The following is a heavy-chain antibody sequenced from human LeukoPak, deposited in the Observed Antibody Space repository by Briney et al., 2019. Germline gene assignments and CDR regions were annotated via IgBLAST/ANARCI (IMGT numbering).Heavy chain of an antibody. D-gene: IGHD6-13*01. CDR2: IRQDGSEK. CDR1: GFTFSSYW. CDR3: AKVGSSSWYLDY. V-gene: IGHV3-7*01. J-gene: IGHJ4*02. Sequence: GGSLRLSCAASGFTFSSYWMSWVRQAPGKGLEWVANIRQDGSEKYYVDSVKGRFTISRDNAKNSLYLQMNSLRAEDTAVYYCAKVGSSSWYLDYWGQGTLVTVSS.